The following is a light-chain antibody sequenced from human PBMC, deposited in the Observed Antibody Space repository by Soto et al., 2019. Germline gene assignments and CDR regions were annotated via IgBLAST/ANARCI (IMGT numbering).Light chain of an antibody. CDR2: GAF. CDR1: PSVTNY. CDR3: QQRNIWPPVT. Sequence: EIVLTQSPSTLSLSPGERATISCRASPSVTNYLAWYQQKPGQPPRLLIYGAFNRADGIPARFSGSGSGTDVTLTISSLEPEDSAVYYCQQRNIWPPVTFGQGTRLEIK. V-gene: IGKV3-11*01. J-gene: IGKJ5*01.